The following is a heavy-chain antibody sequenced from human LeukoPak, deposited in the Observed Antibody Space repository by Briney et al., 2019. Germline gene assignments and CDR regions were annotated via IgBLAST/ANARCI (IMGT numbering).Heavy chain of an antibody. D-gene: IGHD2-2*01. CDR1: GGSITSSSYY. J-gene: IGHJ5*02. CDR3: ATGPRYCTSSTCYDKGSWFDP. Sequence: SETLSLTCTVSGGSITSSSYYWGWNRQPPGKGPEWIGSIYYSGSTYYNPSLKSRVTISVDTSKNQFSLILSSVTAADTALYYCATGPRYCTSSTCYDKGSWFDPWGQGTLVAVSS. V-gene: IGHV4-39*01. CDR2: IYYSGST.